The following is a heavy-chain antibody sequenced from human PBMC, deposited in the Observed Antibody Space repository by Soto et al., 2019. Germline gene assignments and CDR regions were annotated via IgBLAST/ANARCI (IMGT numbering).Heavy chain of an antibody. D-gene: IGHD4-17*01. CDR2: ISYDGSNK. Sequence: GGSLRLSCAASGFTFSSYAMHWVRQAPGKGLEWVAVISYDGSNKYYADSVKGRFTISRDNSKNTLYLQMNSLRAEDTAVYYCARDGGPLDYGGNPMLDYWGQGTLVTVSS. J-gene: IGHJ4*02. V-gene: IGHV3-30-3*01. CDR1: GFTFSSYA. CDR3: ARDGGPLDYGGNPMLDY.